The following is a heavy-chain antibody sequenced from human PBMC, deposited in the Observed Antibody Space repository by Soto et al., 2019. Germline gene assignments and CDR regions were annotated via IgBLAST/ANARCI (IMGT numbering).Heavy chain of an antibody. CDR1: GVTFSSYS. CDR2: IIPIFGTA. CDR3: ARDGGRHSGGIDY. D-gene: IGHD1-26*01. V-gene: IGHV1-69*01. J-gene: IGHJ4*02. Sequence: QVQLVHSGAEVKKPGSSVKVSCKASGVTFSSYSINWVRQDPGQGLEWMGEIIPIFGTANYAQKFQGRVTITADESTSTAYVELSRLRSEGTAVYYCARDGGRHSGGIDYWGQGTLVTCSS.